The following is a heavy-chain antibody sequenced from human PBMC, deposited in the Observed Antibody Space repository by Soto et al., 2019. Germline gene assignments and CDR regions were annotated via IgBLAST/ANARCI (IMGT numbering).Heavy chain of an antibody. V-gene: IGHV4-39*01. CDR1: GGSISSSSYY. Sequence: SETLSLTCTVSGGSISSSSYYWGWIRQPPGKGLEWIGSIYYSGSTYYNPSLKSRVTISVDTSKNQFSLKLSSVTAADTAVYYCARGRFTMVRGERLDPWGQGTLVTVSS. CDR2: IYYSGST. CDR3: ARGRFTMVRGERLDP. J-gene: IGHJ5*02. D-gene: IGHD3-10*01.